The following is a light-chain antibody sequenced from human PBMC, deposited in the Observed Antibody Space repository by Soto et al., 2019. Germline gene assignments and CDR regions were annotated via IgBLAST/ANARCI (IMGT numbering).Light chain of an antibody. CDR3: QHFGGTTFT. Sequence: IMMKQSPATLSVSPGERATLSCRASQSVSIKLAWYQQRPGQAPRLLIYDTSTRATGIPARFSGSGSGTHFTLTISRLEPGDFAVYYCQHFGGTTFTFGQGTRLEIK. V-gene: IGKV3-15*01. CDR1: QSVSIK. CDR2: DTS. J-gene: IGKJ5*01.